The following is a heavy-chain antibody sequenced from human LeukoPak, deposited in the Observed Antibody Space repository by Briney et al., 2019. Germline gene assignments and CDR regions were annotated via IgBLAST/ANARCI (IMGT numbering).Heavy chain of an antibody. CDR3: AKDSLYFYGSGSSDAFDI. V-gene: IGHV3-23*01. Sequence: PGRSLRLSCAASGSTVISYAMSSVRHAPGKGLEWVSAISGSGGSTHYADTVKGRFTISRDNSKNTLYLQMNSLRAEDTAVYYCAKDSLYFYGSGSSDAFDIWGQGTMVTVSS. CDR1: GSTVISYA. J-gene: IGHJ3*02. CDR2: ISGSGGST. D-gene: IGHD3-10*01.